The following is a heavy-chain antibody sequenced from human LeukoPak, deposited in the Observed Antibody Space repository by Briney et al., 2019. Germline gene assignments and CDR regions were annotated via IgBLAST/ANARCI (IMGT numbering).Heavy chain of an antibody. CDR2: IYSGGST. V-gene: IGHV3-66*01. D-gene: IGHD6-19*01. Sequence: PGGSLRLSCAASGFTVSSNYMSWVRQAPGKGLEWVSVIYSGGSTYYADSVKGRFTISRDNAKNSLYLQMNSLRAEDTAVYYCARDVEGIAVAGTPSPFFDYWGQGTLVTVSS. CDR1: GFTVSSNY. CDR3: ARDVEGIAVAGTPSPFFDY. J-gene: IGHJ4*02.